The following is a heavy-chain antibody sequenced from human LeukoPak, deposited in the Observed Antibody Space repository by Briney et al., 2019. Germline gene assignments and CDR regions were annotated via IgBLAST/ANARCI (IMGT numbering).Heavy chain of an antibody. J-gene: IGHJ4*02. D-gene: IGHD3-10*01. CDR2: ITAYNDNT. CDR3: ARALLWFGEPSHIDY. CDR1: GYTFTSYG. V-gene: IGHV1-18*01. Sequence: ASVTVSCKASGYTFTSYGISWVRQAPGQGLEWMGWITAYNDNTNYAQKLQGRVTMTTDTFTSTAYMELRSLRSDDTAVYYCARALLWFGEPSHIDYWGQGTLVTAPS.